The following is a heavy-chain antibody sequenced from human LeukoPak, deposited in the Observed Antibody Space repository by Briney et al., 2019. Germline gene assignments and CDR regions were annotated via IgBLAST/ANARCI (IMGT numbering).Heavy chain of an antibody. CDR2: ISGSGGST. CDR3: ARVMGYSGYEARGAFDI. V-gene: IGHV3-23*01. J-gene: IGHJ3*02. CDR1: GFTFSSYA. D-gene: IGHD5-12*01. Sequence: GGSLRLSCAASGFTFSSYAMSWVRQAPGKGLEWVSAISGSGGSTYYADSVKGRFTISRDNSKNTLYLQMNSLTAEDTAVYYCARVMGYSGYEARGAFDIWGQGTMVTVSS.